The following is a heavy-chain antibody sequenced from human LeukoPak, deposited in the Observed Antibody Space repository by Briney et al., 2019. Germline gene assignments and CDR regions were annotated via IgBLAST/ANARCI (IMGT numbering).Heavy chain of an antibody. CDR3: ARDRELSAYYYYGMDV. CDR2: IYYSGST. D-gene: IGHD3-10*01. CDR1: GGSISSGGYY. J-gene: IGHJ6*02. Sequence: PSETLSLTCTVSGGSISSGGYYWSWIRQPPGKGLEWIGYIYYSGSTYYNPSLKSRVTISVDTSKNQFSLKLSSVTAADTAVYYCARDRELSAYYYYGMDVWGQGTTVTVSS. V-gene: IGHV4-30-4*01.